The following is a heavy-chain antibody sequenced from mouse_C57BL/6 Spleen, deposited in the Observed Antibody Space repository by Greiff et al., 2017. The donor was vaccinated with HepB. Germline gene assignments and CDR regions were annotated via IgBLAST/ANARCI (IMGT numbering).Heavy chain of an antibody. J-gene: IGHJ4*01. D-gene: IGHD1-1*01. Sequence: QVQLQQSGAELVRPGTSVKLSCKASGYTFTSYWMHWVKQRPGQGLEWIGVIDPSDSYTNYNQKFKGKATLTVDTSSSTAYIQLSSLTSEDSAVYYCASNYEGSSYGYAMDYWGQGTSVTVSS. CDR1: GYTFTSYW. V-gene: IGHV1-59*01. CDR2: IDPSDSYT. CDR3: ASNYEGSSYGYAMDY.